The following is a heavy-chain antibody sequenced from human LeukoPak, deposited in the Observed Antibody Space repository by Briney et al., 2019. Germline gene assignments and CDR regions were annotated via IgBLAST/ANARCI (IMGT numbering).Heavy chain of an antibody. CDR1: GGSFSGYY. Sequence: PSETLSLTCAVYGGSFSGYYWSWIRQPPGKGLEWIGEINHSGSTNYNPSLKSRVTISVDTSKNQFSLKLSSVTAADTAVYYCARARSDFWSGSCWFDPWGQGTLVTVSS. V-gene: IGHV4-34*01. J-gene: IGHJ5*02. D-gene: IGHD3-3*01. CDR2: INHSGST. CDR3: ARARSDFWSGSCWFDP.